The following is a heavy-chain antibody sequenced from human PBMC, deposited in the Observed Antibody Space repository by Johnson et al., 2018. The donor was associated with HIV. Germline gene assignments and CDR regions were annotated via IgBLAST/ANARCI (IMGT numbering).Heavy chain of an antibody. CDR1: GFTFSSYD. Sequence: VQVVESGGGLVQPGGSLRLSCVASGFTFSSYDMHWVRQATGKGLEWVSAIGTAGDTYYPGSVKGRFTISRENAKNSLYLQMNSLRAEDTAVYYCARELTSGLDYDAFDIWGQGTMVTVSS. D-gene: IGHD1-14*01. J-gene: IGHJ3*02. CDR3: ARELTSGLDYDAFDI. V-gene: IGHV3-13*01. CDR2: IGTAGDT.